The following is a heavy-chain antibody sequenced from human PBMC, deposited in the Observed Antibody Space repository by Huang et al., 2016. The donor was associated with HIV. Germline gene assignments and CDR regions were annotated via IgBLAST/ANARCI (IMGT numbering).Heavy chain of an antibody. J-gene: IGHJ4*01. CDR1: GAPISSGNYC. CDR2: IYFRGST. D-gene: IGHD3-22*01. V-gene: IGHV4-61*09. Sequence: QVQLQESGPRLVKPSQTLSLTCTVSGAPISSGNYCWSWVRQTAGKGLEWIGHIYFRGSTNFHPSLKSRVTMSVDTSKNQFSLKLTSVTAADTAVYYCARVFDYDSRAFDYWGQGALVTVSS. CDR3: ARVFDYDSRAFDY.